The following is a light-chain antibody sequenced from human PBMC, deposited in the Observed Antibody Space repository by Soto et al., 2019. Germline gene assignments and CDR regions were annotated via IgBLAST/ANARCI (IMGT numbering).Light chain of an antibody. CDR2: AAS. V-gene: IGKV1-39*01. J-gene: IGKJ3*01. CDR1: QSISSH. CDR3: QQTYTTSQFT. Sequence: DVPVTQSPSSLSASVGDRVTITCRASQSISSHLNWYQQKPGKVPNLLIYAASSLQGGVPSRFSGSGSGTDFTLTITSLQPEDFGTYFCQQTYTTSQFTFGPGTKVD.